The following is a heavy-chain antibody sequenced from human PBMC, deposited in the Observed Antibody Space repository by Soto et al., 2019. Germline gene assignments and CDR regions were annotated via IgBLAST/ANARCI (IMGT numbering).Heavy chain of an antibody. D-gene: IGHD1-26*01. CDR2: ISSSSSTI. V-gene: IGHV3-48*01. J-gene: IGHJ4*02. CDR1: GFTFSSYS. Sequence: GGSLRLSCAASGFTFSSYSMNWVRQAPGKGLEWVSYISSSSSTIYYADSVKGRFTISRDNAKNSLYLQMNSLRAEDTAVYYCAKEDVGGYYYSGLWGRGTLVTVS. CDR3: AKEDVGGYYYSGL.